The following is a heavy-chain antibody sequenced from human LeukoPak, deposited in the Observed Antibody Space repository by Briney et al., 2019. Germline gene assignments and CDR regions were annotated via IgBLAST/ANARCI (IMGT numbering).Heavy chain of an antibody. J-gene: IGHJ3*02. CDR2: ISSSGTGI. CDR3: AKPRDSIVGTTTPTRLATLDI. Sequence: GGSLRLSCAASGFTFSSYEMNWVRQAPGKGLEWVSYISSSGTGIYYADSVKGRFTISRDNGKNSLYLQMNNLRAEDTAVYYCAKPRDSIVGTTTPTRLATLDIWGQGTMVTVSS. V-gene: IGHV3-48*03. CDR1: GFTFSSYE. D-gene: IGHD1-26*01.